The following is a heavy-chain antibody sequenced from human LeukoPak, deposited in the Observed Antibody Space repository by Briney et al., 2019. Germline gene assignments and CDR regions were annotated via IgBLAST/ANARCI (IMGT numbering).Heavy chain of an antibody. D-gene: IGHD3-22*01. CDR3: ARVKPTRAYYYDSSGYPAGFDP. J-gene: IGHJ5*02. CDR2: ISYSRST. CDR1: GGSISSHY. V-gene: IGHV4-59*11. Sequence: SETLSLTCTVSGGSISSHYWSWIPQPPGKGLEGIGHISYSRSTNYNPSLRSRVTISVDTSKNQFSLKLSSGTAADTAVYYCARVKPTRAYYYDSSGYPAGFDPWGQGTLVTVSS.